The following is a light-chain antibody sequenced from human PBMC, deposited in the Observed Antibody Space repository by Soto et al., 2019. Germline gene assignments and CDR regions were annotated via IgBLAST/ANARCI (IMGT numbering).Light chain of an antibody. J-gene: IGKJ1*01. V-gene: IGKV3-11*01. Sequence: EIVTNESPATLSVSPEERATLSCRASQSISSNLAWYQQKPGQAPRLLIYAAPTRASGIPARFSGGGSGTDFTLTISSLEPEDFAVYYCQQRSNWPWTFGQGTMVDI. CDR1: QSISSN. CDR3: QQRSNWPWT. CDR2: AAP.